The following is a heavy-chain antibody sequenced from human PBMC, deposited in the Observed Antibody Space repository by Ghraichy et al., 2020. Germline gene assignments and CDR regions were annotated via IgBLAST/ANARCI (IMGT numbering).Heavy chain of an antibody. V-gene: IGHV4-34*01. CDR1: GGSFSGYY. D-gene: IGHD3-10*01. CDR3: ASHTNAYGP. CDR2: INHSGST. Sequence: GSLRLSCAVYGGSFSGYYWSWIRQPPGKGLEWIGEINHSGSTNYNPSLKSRVTISVDTSKNQFSLKLSSVTAADTAVYYCASHTNAYGPWGQGTLVTVSS. J-gene: IGHJ5*02.